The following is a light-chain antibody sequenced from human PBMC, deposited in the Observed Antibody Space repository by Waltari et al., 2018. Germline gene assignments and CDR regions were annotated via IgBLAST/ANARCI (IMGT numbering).Light chain of an antibody. V-gene: IGLV4-69*01. J-gene: IGLJ3*02. CDR2: LNSDGSH. CDR3: QTWDTDIRV. Sequence: QLVLTQSRSASASLGASVKLTCTLSSGHSSYAIEWHHQQPEKGPRFLMKLNSDGSHSKGDGIPDRFSGSSSGTERYLTISSLQSEDEADYYCQTWDTDIRVFGGGTELTVL. CDR1: SGHSSYA.